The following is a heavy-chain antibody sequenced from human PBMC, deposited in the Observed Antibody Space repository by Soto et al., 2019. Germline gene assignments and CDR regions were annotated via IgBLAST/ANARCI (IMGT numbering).Heavy chain of an antibody. Sequence: PPDTLSLTPTVSVCSISSGVYYWSWIRQHPEKDLEWIEYIYCSASTYYNPSLKSRVTISVDTSKNQFSLKLSSVTAADPAVYYCARNKVVPYFDYWGQGTLVTVS. V-gene: IGHV4-31*03. D-gene: IGHD3-22*01. CDR3: ARNKVVPYFDY. J-gene: IGHJ4*02. CDR2: IYCSAST. CDR1: VCSISSGVYY.